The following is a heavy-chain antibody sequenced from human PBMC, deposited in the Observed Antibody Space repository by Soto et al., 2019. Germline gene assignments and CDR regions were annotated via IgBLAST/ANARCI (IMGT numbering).Heavy chain of an antibody. D-gene: IGHD6-6*01. Sequence: QVQLQESGPGLVKPSGTLSLTCAVSGGSISSSNWWSWVRQPPGKGLEWIGEIYHSGSTNYIPSLKSRVTTSVDKSKNQFSLKLSSVTAADTALYYCARVKTRPMHYFDYWGQGTLVTVSS. CDR2: IYHSGST. J-gene: IGHJ4*02. CDR1: GGSISSSNW. CDR3: ARVKTRPMHYFDY. V-gene: IGHV4-4*02.